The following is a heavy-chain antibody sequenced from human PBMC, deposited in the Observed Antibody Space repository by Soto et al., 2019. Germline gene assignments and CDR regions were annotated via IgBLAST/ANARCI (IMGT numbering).Heavy chain of an antibody. J-gene: IGHJ6*02. CDR2: VIPIFGTA. D-gene: IGHD2-15*01. CDR1: GGTFSSYA. Sequence: QVQLVQSGAEVKKPGSSVKVSCKAPGGTFSSYAISWVRQAPGQGLEWMGGVIPIFGTAKYAQKFQGRVTITAHEPTSTGYMELRSLRPEDTAVYYCARSQGGSSSLDIYYYYYYGMDVWGQGTTVTVSS. V-gene: IGHV1-69*01. CDR3: ARSQGGSSSLDIYYYYYYGMDV.